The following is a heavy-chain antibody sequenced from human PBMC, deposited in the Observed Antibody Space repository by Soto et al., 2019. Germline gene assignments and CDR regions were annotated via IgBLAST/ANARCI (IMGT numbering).Heavy chain of an antibody. J-gene: IGHJ4*02. D-gene: IGHD4-17*01. V-gene: IGHV3-30-3*01. CDR2: ISSAGSKK. CDR3: ATATCHDYGDFCFTFDY. Sequence: QVHLVESGGGVVQPGRSLRLSCAASGFSFSGFAMHWVRQAPGKGLEWVALISSAGSKKSYADSVKGRFTISRDNSKNTMNLQMNSLRPEDTAVYYGATATCHDYGDFCFTFDYWGQGILVTVSS. CDR1: GFSFSGFA.